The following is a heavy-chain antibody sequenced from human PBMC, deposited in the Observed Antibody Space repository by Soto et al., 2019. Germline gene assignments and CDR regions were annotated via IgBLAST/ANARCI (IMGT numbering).Heavy chain of an antibody. Sequence: VQLVESGGGLVKPGGSLRLSCAASGFTFSSYSMNWVRQAPGKGLEWVSSISSSSSYIYYADSVKGRFTISRDNAKNSLYLQMNSLRAEDTAVYYCARTYYYDSSGYYSHAFDIWGQGTMVTVSS. J-gene: IGHJ3*02. CDR2: ISSSSSYI. V-gene: IGHV3-21*01. CDR1: GFTFSSYS. D-gene: IGHD3-22*01. CDR3: ARTYYYDSSGYYSHAFDI.